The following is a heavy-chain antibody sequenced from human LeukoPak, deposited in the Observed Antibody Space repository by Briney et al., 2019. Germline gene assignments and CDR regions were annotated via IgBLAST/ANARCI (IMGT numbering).Heavy chain of an antibody. V-gene: IGHV4-59*08. J-gene: IGHJ6*02. CDR2: IYYSGST. Sequence: SETLSLTCTVSGGSISSYYWSWIRQPPGKGLGWIGYIYYSGSTNYNPSLKSRVTISVDTSKNQFSLKLSSVTAADTAVYYCARLKLDYYYYGMDVWGQGTTVTVSS. CDR1: GGSISSYY. CDR3: ARLKLDYYYYGMDV.